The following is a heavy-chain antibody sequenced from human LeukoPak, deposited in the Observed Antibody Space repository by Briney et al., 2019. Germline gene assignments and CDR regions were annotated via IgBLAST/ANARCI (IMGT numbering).Heavy chain of an antibody. D-gene: IGHD3-22*01. Sequence: PSETLSLTCSVSGGAIISYYWSWIRQPAGKGPEWVGRIYPTGNTDYNPSLKTLVTMSTDLSKKRFSLRLRSVTAADTAVYYCARLKFYDSTGYSPGYYMDVWGKGTAVTVSS. CDR2: IYPTGNT. CDR3: ARLKFYDSTGYSPGYYMDV. CDR1: GGAIISYY. V-gene: IGHV4-4*07. J-gene: IGHJ6*03.